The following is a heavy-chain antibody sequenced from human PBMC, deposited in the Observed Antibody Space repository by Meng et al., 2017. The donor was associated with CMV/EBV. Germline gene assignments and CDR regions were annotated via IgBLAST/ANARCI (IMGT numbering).Heavy chain of an antibody. CDR1: GFTFSSYS. V-gene: IGHV3-21*01. CDR3: ARDEIAAAYYGMDV. J-gene: IGHJ6*02. D-gene: IGHD6-13*01. CDR2: ISSSSSYI. Sequence: GGSPRLSCAASGFTFSSYSMNWVRQAPGKGLEWVSSISSSSSYIYYADSVKGRFTISRDNAKNSLYLQMNSLRAEDTAVYYCARDEIAAAYYGMDVWGQGTTVTVSS.